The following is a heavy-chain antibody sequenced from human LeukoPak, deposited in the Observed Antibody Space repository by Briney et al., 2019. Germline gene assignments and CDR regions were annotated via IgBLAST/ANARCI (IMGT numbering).Heavy chain of an antibody. CDR2: INHSGST. V-gene: IGHV4-34*01. D-gene: IGHD3-22*01. J-gene: IGHJ4*02. CDR1: GGSFSGYY. CDR3: ARVSSRRLPPTYSYDRRNYFDY. Sequence: SETLSLACAVYGGSFSGYYWSWIRQPPGKGLEWIGEINHSGSTNYSPSLKSRVTISVDTSKNQFSLRLSSVTAADTAVYYCARVSSRRLPPTYSYDRRNYFDYWGQGTLVTVSS.